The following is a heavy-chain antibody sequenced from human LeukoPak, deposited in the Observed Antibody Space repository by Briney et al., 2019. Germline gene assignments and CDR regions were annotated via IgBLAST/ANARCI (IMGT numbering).Heavy chain of an antibody. D-gene: IGHD2-21*01. CDR3: ARAGIVGLYYYYMDV. CDR2: IWYDGSNA. J-gene: IGHJ6*03. Sequence: QPGGSLRLSCAASGFTFSSHGIHWVRQAPGKGLEWVALIWYDGSNAYYADSVKGRFTISRDNSKNTLFLQMNSLRAEDTAVYYCARAGIVGLYYYYMDVWGKGTTVTVSS. CDR1: GFTFSSHG. V-gene: IGHV3-33*01.